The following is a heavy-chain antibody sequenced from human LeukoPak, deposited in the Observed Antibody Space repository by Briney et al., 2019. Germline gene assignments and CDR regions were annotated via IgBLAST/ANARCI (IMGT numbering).Heavy chain of an antibody. V-gene: IGHV4-61*01. J-gene: IGHJ4*02. CDR3: ARGTDTRGYL. CDR2: IYYSGST. D-gene: IGHD3-22*01. Sequence: PSETLSLTCTVSGDSVSSGSYYWSWIRQPPGKGLEWIVYIYYSGSTNYNPSLKSLVTISVNTSKNQFSLKLSSVTAADTAVYYCARGTDTRGYLWGQGTLVTVSS. CDR1: GDSVSSGSYY.